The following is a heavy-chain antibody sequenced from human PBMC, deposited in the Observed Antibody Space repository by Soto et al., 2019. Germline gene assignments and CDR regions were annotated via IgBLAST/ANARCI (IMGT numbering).Heavy chain of an antibody. CDR2: ISTYNGNR. V-gene: IGHV1-18*01. J-gene: IGHJ3*02. CDR3: AREVAGTFFEAFDT. D-gene: IGHD5-12*01. CDR1: GYSFTNYD. Sequence: QVHLVQSGAEVRKPGASVKVSCKASGYSFTNYDIVWVRQTPGQGLVWLGWISTYNGNRNYAQKFQGRVTMTTDASTSTADMELRGLRPDDTAVDYCAREVAGTFFEAFDTWGQGTRVTVSS.